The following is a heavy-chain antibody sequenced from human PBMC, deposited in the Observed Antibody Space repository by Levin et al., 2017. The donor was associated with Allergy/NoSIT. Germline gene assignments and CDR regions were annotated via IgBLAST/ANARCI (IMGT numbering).Heavy chain of an antibody. CDR1: GFHFKSYG. V-gene: IGHV3-30*18. CDR3: AKADRVAAVGGAFDV. D-gene: IGHD6-13*01. J-gene: IGHJ3*01. CDR2: VSFDGSNK. Sequence: SCAASGFHFKSYGIHWVRQAPGKGLEWVALVSFDGSNKYYADSVKGRFAVSRDNSKNTLTLQMNSLRIEDSAVYYCAKADRVAAVGGAFDVWGQGAVVSVSS.